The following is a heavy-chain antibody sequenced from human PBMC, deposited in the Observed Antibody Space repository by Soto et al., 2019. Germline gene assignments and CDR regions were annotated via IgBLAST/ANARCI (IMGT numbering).Heavy chain of an antibody. CDR3: ARDKGYQGASPTYDY. Sequence: QVQLVESGGGVVQPGRSLRLSCAASGFTFSSYGMHWVRQAPGKGLEWVAVIWYDGSNKYYADSVKGRFTISRDNSKNTLYVQMNSLRAEDTAVYYCARDKGYQGASPTYDYWGQGTLVTVSS. CDR1: GFTFSSYG. V-gene: IGHV3-33*01. CDR2: IWYDGSNK. J-gene: IGHJ4*02. D-gene: IGHD5-12*01.